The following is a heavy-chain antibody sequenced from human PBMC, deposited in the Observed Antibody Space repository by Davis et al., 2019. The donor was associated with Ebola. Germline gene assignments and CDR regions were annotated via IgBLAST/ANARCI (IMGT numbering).Heavy chain of an antibody. CDR3: ARGRIRIFDY. CDR1: GGSISSGDYY. Sequence: MPSETLSLTCTVSGGSISSGDYYWSWIRQPPGKGLEWIGYIYYSGSTYYNPSLKSRVTISVDTSKNQFSLKPSSVTAADTAVYYCARGRIRIFDYWGQGTLVTVSS. D-gene: IGHD1-14*01. V-gene: IGHV4-30-4*01. J-gene: IGHJ4*02. CDR2: IYYSGST.